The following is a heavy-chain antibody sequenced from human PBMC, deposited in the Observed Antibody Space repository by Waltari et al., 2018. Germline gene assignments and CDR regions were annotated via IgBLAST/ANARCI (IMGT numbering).Heavy chain of an antibody. CDR3: AREGDYGGNANGGYFAY. Sequence: QVQLVESGGGVVQPGRSLRLSCAASGFTFSSYAMHWVRQAPGKGLEWVAVISHDGSNKYYADSVKVRFTISRDNSKNTLYLQMNSLGAEDTAVYYCAREGDYGGNANGGYFAYWGQGTLVTVSS. CDR2: ISHDGSNK. D-gene: IGHD4-17*01. J-gene: IGHJ4*02. CDR1: GFTFSSYA. V-gene: IGHV3-30-3*01.